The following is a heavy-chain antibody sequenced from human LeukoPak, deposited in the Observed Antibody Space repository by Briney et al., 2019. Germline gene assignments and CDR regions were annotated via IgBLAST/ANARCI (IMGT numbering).Heavy chain of an antibody. D-gene: IGHD5-24*01. CDR3: ARGRDRSKAGDH. Sequence: QPSETLSLTCAVHGGSCDDYYCSWLRQPPGKGLEWIGEIHPSGIFYYNSSLLSRVTISIDTSKSQFSLRLTSVTAADTAFYYCARGRDRSKAGDHWGQGSLVTVSS. J-gene: IGHJ4*02. CDR2: IHPSGIF. V-gene: IGHV4-34*01. CDR1: GGSCDDYY.